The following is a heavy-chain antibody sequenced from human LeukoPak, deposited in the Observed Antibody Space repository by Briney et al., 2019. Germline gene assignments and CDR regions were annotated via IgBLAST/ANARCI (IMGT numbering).Heavy chain of an antibody. D-gene: IGHD2-8*02. J-gene: IGHJ4*02. V-gene: IGHV3-74*01. CDR1: GFIFNDYW. Sequence: GGSLRLSCSASGFIFNDYWMHWVRQAPGKGLVWISRVSPDGRSTNYADSVKGRFTISRDNAKNTLYLQMNSLSAEDTAIYYCAKVDGTGNSVFDYWGQGTPVPVSS. CDR2: VSPDGRST. CDR3: AKVDGTGNSVFDY.